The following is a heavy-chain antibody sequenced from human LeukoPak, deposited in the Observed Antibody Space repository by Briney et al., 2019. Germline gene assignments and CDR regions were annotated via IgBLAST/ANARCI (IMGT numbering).Heavy chain of an antibody. D-gene: IGHD7-27*01. Sequence: GGSLRLSCAASGFTFSSYAMSWVRQAPGKGLEWVSEISTSGGSTYYADSVKGRFTISRDNSKNTLYLQMNSLRAEDTAIYYCAKGTGDTAYYFDFWGRGVLVTVSS. CDR3: AKGTGDTAYYFDF. V-gene: IGHV3-23*01. CDR2: ISTSGGST. J-gene: IGHJ4*02. CDR1: GFTFSSYA.